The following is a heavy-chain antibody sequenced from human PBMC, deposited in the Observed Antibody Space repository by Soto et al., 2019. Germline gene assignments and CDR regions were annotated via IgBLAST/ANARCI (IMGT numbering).Heavy chain of an antibody. CDR2: IKQDGSEK. CDR3: ARGPY. V-gene: IGHV3-7*01. Sequence: GGSLRLSCAASGFTFISYWMSWVRQAPGKGLEWVANIKQDGSEKYYVDSVKGRFTISRDNAKNSLYLQMNSLRAEDTAVYYCARGPYWGQGTLVTVSS. CDR1: GFTFISYW. J-gene: IGHJ4*02.